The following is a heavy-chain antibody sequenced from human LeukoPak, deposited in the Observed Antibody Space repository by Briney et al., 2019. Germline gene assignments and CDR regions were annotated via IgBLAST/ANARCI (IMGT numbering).Heavy chain of an antibody. Sequence: GGSLRLSCAASGFTFSNSAMSWVRQAPGKGLEWVSTLSGSGITTYYADSVKGRFTISRDNSKNTLYLQMNSLRAEDTAVYYCAREKNVWGANWFDPWGQGTLVTVSS. CDR1: GFTFSNSA. CDR3: AREKNVWGANWFDP. CDR2: LSGSGITT. V-gene: IGHV3-23*01. J-gene: IGHJ5*02. D-gene: IGHD3-16*01.